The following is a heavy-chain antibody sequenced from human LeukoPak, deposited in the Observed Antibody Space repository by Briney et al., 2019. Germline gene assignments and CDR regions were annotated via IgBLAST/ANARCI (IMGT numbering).Heavy chain of an antibody. CDR1: GFTFSSYA. D-gene: IGHD3-22*01. J-gene: IGHJ4*02. CDR3: ASRSYYYDSSGYYKDY. CDR2: ISGSGGST. V-gene: IGHV3-23*01. Sequence: PGGSLRLSCAASGFTFSSYAMSWVRQAPGKGLEWVSAISGSGGSTYYADSVKGRFTISRDNSKNTLCLQMNSLRAEDTAVYYCASRSYYYDSSGYYKDYWGQGTLVTVSS.